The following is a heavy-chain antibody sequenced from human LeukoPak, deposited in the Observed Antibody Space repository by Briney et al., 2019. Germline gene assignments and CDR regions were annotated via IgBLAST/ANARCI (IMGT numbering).Heavy chain of an antibody. CDR2: ISWNSGSI. V-gene: IGHV3-9*01. CDR1: GFTFDDYA. J-gene: IGHJ4*02. D-gene: IGHD3-10*01. CDR3: AKLQFGY. Sequence: GRSLRLSCAASGFTFDDYAMHWVRQAPGKGLEWVSGISWNSGSIGYADSVKGRFTISRDNSKNTLYLHMNSLRAEDTAVYYCAKLQFGYWGQGTLVTASS.